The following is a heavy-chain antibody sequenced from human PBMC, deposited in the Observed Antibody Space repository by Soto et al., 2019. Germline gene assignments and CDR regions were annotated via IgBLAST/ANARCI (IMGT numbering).Heavy chain of an antibody. CDR2: IGRSSSYI. D-gene: IGHD3-10*01. CDR1: EFTFSSYS. Sequence: EVQLVESGGGLVKPGGSLRLSCAASEFTFSSYSMNWVRQAPGKGLEWVSSIGRSSSYIYYADSVKGRFIISRDNAKNSLYLQMNSLRAEDTAVYDCTSTMAGAFDIWAQGTMVTVSS. CDR3: TSTMAGAFDI. J-gene: IGHJ3*02. V-gene: IGHV3-21*01.